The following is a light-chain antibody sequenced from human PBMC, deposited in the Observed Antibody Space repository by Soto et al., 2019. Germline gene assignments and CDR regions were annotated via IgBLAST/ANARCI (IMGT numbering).Light chain of an antibody. CDR2: AAS. J-gene: IGKJ1*01. Sequence: WTQKPRTLAVSRGGIAPRCCRTSQSVSSNYLGWYQQKPGQAPRLLIYAASSRATGIPDRFSGSGSGTDFALSISRLEPEDFAVYYCQQYGSSPATFGQGTQVDIK. CDR3: QQYGSSPAT. V-gene: IGKV3-20*01. CDR1: QSVSSNY.